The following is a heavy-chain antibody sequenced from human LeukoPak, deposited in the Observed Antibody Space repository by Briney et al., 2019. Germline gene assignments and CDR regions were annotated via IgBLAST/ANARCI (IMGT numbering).Heavy chain of an antibody. CDR2: IYYTGST. Sequence: SETLSLTCTVSGGSISPLYWSWIRLPPGKGLEFIGYIYYTGSTNFNPSLKSRVALSVDTSKNQISLKLNSVTAADTAVYYCARGGVAAKYYFDFWGQGTLVTVSS. CDR1: GGSISPLY. J-gene: IGHJ4*02. V-gene: IGHV4-59*11. CDR3: ARGGVAAKYYFDF. D-gene: IGHD3-10*01.